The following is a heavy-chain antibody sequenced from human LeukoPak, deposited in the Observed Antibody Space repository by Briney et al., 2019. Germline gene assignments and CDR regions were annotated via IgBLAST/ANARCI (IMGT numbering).Heavy chain of an antibody. D-gene: IGHD2-15*01. V-gene: IGHV3-7*01. CDR3: AGEDGYCSGGNCYSYFDS. CDR1: GFTFSHFW. Sequence: GGSLRLSCAASGFTFSHFWMSWVRQAPGKGLEWVAYIKRTGSETYYVDSVKGRFTITRDNTRNSLFLQMYSLRAEDTAVYFCAGEDGYCSGGNCYSYFDSWGQGTLVTVSS. CDR2: IKRTGSET. J-gene: IGHJ4*02.